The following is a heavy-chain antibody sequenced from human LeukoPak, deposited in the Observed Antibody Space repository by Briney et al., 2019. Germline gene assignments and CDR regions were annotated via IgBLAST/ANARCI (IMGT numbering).Heavy chain of an antibody. J-gene: IGHJ4*02. D-gene: IGHD2-2*01. CDR1: GFTFSSYG. CDR3: AKDHAEMKGTSFDY. V-gene: IGHV3-30*02. Sequence: GGSLRLSCAASGFTFSSYGMHWVRQAPGKGLEWVAFIRYDRSNKYYADSVKGRFTISRDNSKNTLYLQMNSLRAEDTAVYYCAKDHAEMKGTSFDYWRQGTLVTVSS. CDR2: IRYDRSNK.